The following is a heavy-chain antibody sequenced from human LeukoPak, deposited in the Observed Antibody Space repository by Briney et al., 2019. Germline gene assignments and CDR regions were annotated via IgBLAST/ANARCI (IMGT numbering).Heavy chain of an antibody. CDR2: IYYSGST. V-gene: IGHV4-59*01. CDR1: GGYISSYY. J-gene: IGHJ3*02. D-gene: IGHD5-18*01. CDR3: ARDRMSGYSYAVMEDIRKGAFDI. Sequence: SETLSLTCTVSGGYISSYYWSWIRQPPGKGLEWIGYIYYSGSTNYNPSLKSRVTISVDTSKNQFSLKLSSVTAADTAVYYCARDRMSGYSYAVMEDIRKGAFDIWGQGTMVTVSS.